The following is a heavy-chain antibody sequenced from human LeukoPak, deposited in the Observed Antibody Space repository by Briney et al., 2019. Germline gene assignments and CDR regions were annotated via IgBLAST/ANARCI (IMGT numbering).Heavy chain of an antibody. V-gene: IGHV1-18*01. CDR2: ISAYNGNT. D-gene: IGHD3-22*01. CDR3: ARDLGYYDSSGYYLEYFQH. CDR1: GGTFSSYV. J-gene: IGHJ1*01. Sequence: GASVKVSCKASGGTFSSYVISWVRQAPGQGLEWMGWISAYNGNTNYAQKLQGRVTMTTDTSTSTACMELRSLRSDDTAVYYCARDLGYYDSSGYYLEYFQHWGQGTLVTVSS.